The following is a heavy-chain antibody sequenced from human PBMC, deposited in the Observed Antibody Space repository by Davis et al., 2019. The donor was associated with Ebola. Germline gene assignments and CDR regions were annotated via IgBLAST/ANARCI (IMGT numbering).Heavy chain of an antibody. CDR3: ARESYYDILNWFDP. CDR2: IYYSGST. J-gene: IGHJ5*02. Sequence: MPSETLSLTCTVSGGSISSYYWSWIRQPPGKGLEWIGYIYYSGSTYYNPSLKSRVTISVDTSKNQFSLKLSSVTAADTAVYYCARESYYDILNWFDPWGQGTLVTVSS. D-gene: IGHD3-9*01. CDR1: GGSISSYY. V-gene: IGHV4-59*12.